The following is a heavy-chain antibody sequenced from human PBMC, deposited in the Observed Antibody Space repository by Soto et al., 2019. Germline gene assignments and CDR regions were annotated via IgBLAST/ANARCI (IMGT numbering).Heavy chain of an antibody. CDR1: GVSISNPYYY. J-gene: IGHJ3*01. CDR3: ARRQSTDTVPAPAAIYADDGFDF. V-gene: IGHV4-39*01. D-gene: IGHD2-2*01. CDR2: IHYSGST. Sequence: QLQLQQSGPGLVKPSETLSLTCTVSGVSISNPYYYCAWIRHTPGKGLEWIGSIHYSGSTFYNPCLRSRVNISLDTSRNQLSLRLTSVSVADTAVYYCARRQSTDTVPAPAAIYADDGFDFWGQGTMVTVSS.